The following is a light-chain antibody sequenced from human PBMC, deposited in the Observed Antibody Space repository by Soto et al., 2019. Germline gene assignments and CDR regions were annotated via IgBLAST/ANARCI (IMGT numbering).Light chain of an antibody. CDR3: SSYTSSSTL. J-gene: IGLJ1*01. V-gene: IGLV2-14*01. CDR2: DVS. Sequence: QSALTQPASVSGSPGQSITISCTGTSSDVGSYNYVSWYQQHPGKAPKLMIYDVSNRPSGVSNRLSGSKSGNTASLTISGLQAEDEADYYCSSYTSSSTLFGTGTKLTVL. CDR1: SSDVGSYNY.